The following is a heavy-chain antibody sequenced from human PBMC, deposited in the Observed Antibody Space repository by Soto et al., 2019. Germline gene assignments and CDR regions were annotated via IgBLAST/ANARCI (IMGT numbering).Heavy chain of an antibody. Sequence: QITLKESGPTLVKPTQTLTLTCSFSGFSLSTTGVGVGWIRQSPGKALEWLAIIYWDNDKRYSPSLKSRVTITQETSKNQVVLTVTNMDPVDTGTYYCARSLWFGELHWGQGALVTVSS. J-gene: IGHJ4*02. V-gene: IGHV2-5*02. CDR1: GFSLSTTGVG. CDR2: IYWDNDK. CDR3: ARSLWFGELH. D-gene: IGHD3-10*01.